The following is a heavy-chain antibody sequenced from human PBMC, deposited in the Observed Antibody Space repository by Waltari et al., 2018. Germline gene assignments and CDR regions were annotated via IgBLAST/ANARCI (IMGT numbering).Heavy chain of an antibody. V-gene: IGHV2-5*01. CDR2: IYWNDDK. J-gene: IGHJ4*02. D-gene: IGHD1-7*01. CDR1: VFSLTSTGVS. Sequence: QITLKESGPTLVKPTQTLTLTCTFSVFSLTSTGVSVGWIRQPPGKALEWLAFIYWNDDKRYSPSLKSRLTSTKDTSKNQVVLTMTNMDPVDTATYYCARDWNYGLDYWGQGTLVTVSS. CDR3: ARDWNYGLDY.